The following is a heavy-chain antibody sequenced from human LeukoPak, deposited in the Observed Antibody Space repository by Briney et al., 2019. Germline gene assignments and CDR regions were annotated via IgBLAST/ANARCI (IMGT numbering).Heavy chain of an antibody. J-gene: IGHJ6*03. CDR3: AKEYAGSHYYYYYMDV. V-gene: IGHV3-53*05. CDR1: GFTVSNNY. CDR2: IYSGGST. D-gene: IGHD2-2*01. Sequence: GGSLRLSCAASGFTVSNNYMTWVRQAPGKGLEWVSLIYSGGSTYYADSVKGRFTISRDNSKNTLYLQMNSLRAEDTAVYYCAKEYAGSHYYYYYMDVWGKGTTVTVSS.